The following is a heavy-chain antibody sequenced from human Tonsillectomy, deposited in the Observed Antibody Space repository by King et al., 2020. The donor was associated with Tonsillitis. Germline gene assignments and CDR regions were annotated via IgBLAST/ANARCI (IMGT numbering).Heavy chain of an antibody. Sequence: VQLQESGPGLLKPSETLSLTCTVSGASMSGYYWTWIRPPAEKGLEWIGRIHSSGSTNYNPSLESRVTMSVDTSKNQFSLQLTSMTAADTAVYYCARDQPVGSTRFDYWGQGILVTVSS. CDR3: ARDQPVGSTRFDY. D-gene: IGHD2/OR15-2a*01. V-gene: IGHV4-4*07. CDR2: IHSSGST. J-gene: IGHJ4*02. CDR1: GASMSGYY.